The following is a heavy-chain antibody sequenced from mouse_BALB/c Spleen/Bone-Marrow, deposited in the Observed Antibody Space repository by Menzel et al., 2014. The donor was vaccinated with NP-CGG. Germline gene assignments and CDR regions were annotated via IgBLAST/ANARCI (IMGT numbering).Heavy chain of an antibody. V-gene: IGHV14-3*02. Sequence: EVQLQESGAELVKPGASVELSCTASGFNIKDTYMHWVKQRPEQGLEWIGRIDPANGNTKYDPKFQGKATITADTSSNTAYLQLSSLTSEDTAVYYCANYYYGSSLFAYWGQGTLVTVSA. CDR1: GFNIKDTY. CDR2: IDPANGNT. CDR3: ANYYYGSSLFAY. D-gene: IGHD1-1*01. J-gene: IGHJ3*01.